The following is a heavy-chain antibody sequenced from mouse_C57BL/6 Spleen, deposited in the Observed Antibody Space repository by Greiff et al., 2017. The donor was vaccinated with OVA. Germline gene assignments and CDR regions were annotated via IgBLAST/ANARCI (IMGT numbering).Heavy chain of an antibody. CDR3: ARTLRVFDY. CDR2: IDPSDSYT. CDR1: GYTFTSYW. Sequence: QLQQPGAELVKPGASVKLSCKASGYTFTSYWMQWVKQRPGQGLEWIGEIDPSDSYTNYNQKFKGKATLTVDTSSSTAYMQLSSLTSEDSAVYYCARTLRVFDYWGQGTTLTVSS. J-gene: IGHJ2*01. V-gene: IGHV1-50*01.